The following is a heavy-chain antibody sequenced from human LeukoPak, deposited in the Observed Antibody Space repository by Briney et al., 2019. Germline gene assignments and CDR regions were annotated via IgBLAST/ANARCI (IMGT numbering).Heavy chain of an antibody. J-gene: IGHJ5*02. CDR1: GYTFTGYY. CDR3: ATPSSSSWYGSDP. CDR2: IDPNSGGT. V-gene: IGHV1-2*02. D-gene: IGHD6-13*01. Sequence: GASVKVSXKASGYTFTGYYIHWVRQAPGQGLEWMGWIDPNSGGTNYAQKFQGRVTMTRDTSISTAYMELSRLTSADTAVYRCATPSSSSWYGSDPWGQGTLVTVSS.